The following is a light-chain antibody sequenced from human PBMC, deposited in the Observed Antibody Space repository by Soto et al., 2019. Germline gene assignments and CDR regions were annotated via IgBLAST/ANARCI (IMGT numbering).Light chain of an antibody. V-gene: IGKV3-15*01. CDR3: QQYNNWPWT. Sequence: EIVMTQSTATLSVSPGERATLSCRASQSVSSKLAWYQQKPGQAPRLLIYAASTRATGIPARFSGSGSGTEFTLTISSPQSEDFAVYYCQQYNNWPWTFGQGTKVDI. CDR1: QSVSSK. J-gene: IGKJ1*01. CDR2: AAS.